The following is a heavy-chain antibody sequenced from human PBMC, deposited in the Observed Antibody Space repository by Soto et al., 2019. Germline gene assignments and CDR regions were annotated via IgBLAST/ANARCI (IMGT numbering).Heavy chain of an antibody. CDR2: INPRDGST. Sequence: ASVKVSCKASGYTFNNWYMHWVRQAPGQGPEWMGLINPRDGSTTYAQKFQGRVTMTRDTSISTAYMELSRLRSDDTAVYYCARKVVPASHYGMDVWGQGTTVTVSS. CDR3: ARKVVPASHYGMDV. J-gene: IGHJ6*02. D-gene: IGHD2-2*01. CDR1: GYTFNNWY. V-gene: IGHV1-2*02.